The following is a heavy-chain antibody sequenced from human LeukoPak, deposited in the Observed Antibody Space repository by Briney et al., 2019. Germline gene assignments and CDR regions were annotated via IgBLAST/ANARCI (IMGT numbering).Heavy chain of an antibody. CDR2: INHSGST. V-gene: IGHV4-34*01. CDR3: ARDYGDHSFSY. CDR1: GGSFSSYY. Sequence: PSETLSLTCAVYGGSFSSYYWSWIRQPPGKGLEWIGEINHSGSTNYNPSLKSRVTISVDTSKNQFSLKLSSVTAADTAVYYCARDYGDHSFSYWGQGTLVTVSS. J-gene: IGHJ4*02. D-gene: IGHD4-17*01.